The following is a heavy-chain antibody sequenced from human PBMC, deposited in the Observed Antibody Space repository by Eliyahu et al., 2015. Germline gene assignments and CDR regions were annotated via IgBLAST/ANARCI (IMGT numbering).Heavy chain of an antibody. Sequence: QVQLVESGGGVVQPGGSLRLSCAASGFTFXTYGMHWLRQAPGKGLEWVAVVSFDGNTKYYADSAKGRFTISRDNSKNTLFLQIHSLTADDTAVYYCAKEPNQYISDWYYDWGQGTLVTVSS. CDR2: VSFDGNTK. CDR3: AKEPNQYISDWYYD. J-gene: IGHJ4*02. CDR1: GFTFXTYG. V-gene: IGHV3-30*18. D-gene: IGHD6-19*01.